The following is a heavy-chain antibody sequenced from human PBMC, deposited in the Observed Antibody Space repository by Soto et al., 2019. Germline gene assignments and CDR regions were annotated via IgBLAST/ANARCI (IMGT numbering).Heavy chain of an antibody. CDR2: INPSGGST. V-gene: IGHV1-46*01. Sequence: ASVKVSCKAPGYXFTSYYMHWVRQAPGQGLEWMGIINPSGGSTSYAQKFQGRVTMTRDTSTSTVYMELSSLRSEDTAVYYCARARYYYDSSGYYFGYWGQGTLVTVSS. CDR1: GYXFTSYY. D-gene: IGHD3-22*01. CDR3: ARARYYYDSSGYYFGY. J-gene: IGHJ4*02.